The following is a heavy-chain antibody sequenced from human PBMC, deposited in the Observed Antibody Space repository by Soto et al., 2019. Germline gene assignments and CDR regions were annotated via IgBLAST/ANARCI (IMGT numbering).Heavy chain of an antibody. D-gene: IGHD1-26*01. Sequence: PGGSLRLSCAASGFTFSNYAMHWVRQAPGKGLEYVSTISSNGGSTYYANSVKGRFTISRDNSKNTLYLQMGSLRAEDMAVYYCARGGAQFDYWGQGTLVTVSS. J-gene: IGHJ4*02. CDR1: GFTFSNYA. CDR3: ARGGAQFDY. V-gene: IGHV3-64*01. CDR2: ISSNGGST.